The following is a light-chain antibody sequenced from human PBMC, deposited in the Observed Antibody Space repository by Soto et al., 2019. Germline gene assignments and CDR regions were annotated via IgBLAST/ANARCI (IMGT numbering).Light chain of an antibody. V-gene: IGLV2-14*01. Sequence: SALTQPASVSGSPGQSMTISCTGTIRDIGGYNFISWYQHPPGKAPTLVIYDVNNRPSRISYRFSGSKSGNTASLTISGLQAEDEADYYCASYTRTTTLVFGGGTKLTVL. CDR3: ASYTRTTTLV. CDR2: DVN. CDR1: IRDIGGYNF. J-gene: IGLJ2*01.